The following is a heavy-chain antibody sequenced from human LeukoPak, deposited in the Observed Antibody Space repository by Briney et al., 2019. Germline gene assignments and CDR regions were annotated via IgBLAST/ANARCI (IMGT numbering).Heavy chain of an antibody. D-gene: IGHD3-10*01. CDR3: AKRGIVIRGILIIGFHKEAYYFDY. Sequence: GGSLRLSCVVSGITVSNYAINWVRQAPAKGLEWVSGISGSAGGTKYADSVKGRFTISRDNSLNTVYLQMNSLRAEDTAVYFCAKRGIVIRGILIIGFHKEAYYFDYWGQGILVTVSS. V-gene: IGHV3-23*01. CDR1: GITVSNYA. CDR2: ISGSAGGT. J-gene: IGHJ4*02.